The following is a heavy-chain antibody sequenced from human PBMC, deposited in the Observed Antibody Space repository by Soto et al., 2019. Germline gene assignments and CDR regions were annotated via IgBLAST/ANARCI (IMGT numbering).Heavy chain of an antibody. J-gene: IGHJ6*02. V-gene: IGHV4-30-4*01. CDR3: ARDNILGILYGGMDV. CDR2: IYYSGST. D-gene: IGHD3-3*01. CDR1: GGSISSGDYY. Sequence: SETLSLTCTVSGGSISSGDYYWSWIRQPPGKGLEWIGYIYYSGSTYYNPSLKSRVTISVDTSKNQISLKLSSVTAADTAVYYCARDNILGILYGGMDVWGQGTTVTVSS.